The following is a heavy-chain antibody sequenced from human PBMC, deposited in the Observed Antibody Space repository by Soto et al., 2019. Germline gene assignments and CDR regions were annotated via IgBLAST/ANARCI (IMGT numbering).Heavy chain of an antibody. CDR1: GFTFSSYW. V-gene: IGHV3-74*01. CDR3: ARELQWLVRGDYYYGMDV. J-gene: IGHJ6*02. Sequence: GGSLRLSCAASGFTFSSYWMHWVRQAPGKGLVWVSRINSDGSSTSYADSVKGRFTISRDNAKNTPYLQMNSLRAEDTAVYYCARELQWLVRGDYYYGMDVWGQGTTVTVSS. CDR2: INSDGSST. D-gene: IGHD6-19*01.